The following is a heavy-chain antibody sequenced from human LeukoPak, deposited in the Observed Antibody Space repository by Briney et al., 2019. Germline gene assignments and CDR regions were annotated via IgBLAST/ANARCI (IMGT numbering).Heavy chain of an antibody. Sequence: ASVKVSCKASGYTFTSYGISWVRQAPGQGLEWMGWISAYNGNTNYAQKLQGRVTMTTDTSTSTAYMELRSLRSDDTAVYYCARVTRHTRYRSSTSCSPDYWGQGTLVTVSS. J-gene: IGHJ4*02. CDR3: ARVTRHTRYRSSTSCSPDY. D-gene: IGHD2-2*01. V-gene: IGHV1-18*01. CDR1: GYTFTSYG. CDR2: ISAYNGNT.